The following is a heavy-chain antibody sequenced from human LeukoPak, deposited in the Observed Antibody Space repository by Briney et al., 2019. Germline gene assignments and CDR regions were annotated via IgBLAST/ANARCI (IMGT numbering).Heavy chain of an antibody. V-gene: IGHV4-59*01. J-gene: IGHJ4*02. D-gene: IGHD3-22*01. CDR2: IYDSGST. Sequence: SETLSLTCTVSGGSISSYYWSWLRQTPGKGLEYIGYIYDSGSTNYNPSLKSRVTISVDTSKNQFSLQLSSVTAADTAVYYCARYDSRGDYYFDYWGQGTLVTVSS. CDR3: ARYDSRGDYYFDY. CDR1: GGSISSYY.